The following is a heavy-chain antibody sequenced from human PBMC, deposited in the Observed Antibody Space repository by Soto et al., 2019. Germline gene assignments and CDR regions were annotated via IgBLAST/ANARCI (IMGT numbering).Heavy chain of an antibody. Sequence: SETLRLTCTVSGGYINNYYWSWIRQTPGKRMQWIGYVHHSWGSSYNPSLQSRVAISLDTSKSQFSLKVTSVSATDTAVYFSGRQGYGRLHGLVDVWGQGCTVTVYS. CDR3: GRQGYGRLHGLVDV. CDR2: VHHSWGS. CDR1: GGYINNYY. J-gene: IGHJ6*02. D-gene: IGHD6-25*01. V-gene: IGHV4-59*08.